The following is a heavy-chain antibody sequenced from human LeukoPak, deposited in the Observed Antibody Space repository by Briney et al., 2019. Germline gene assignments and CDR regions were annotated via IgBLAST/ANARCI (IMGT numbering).Heavy chain of an antibody. J-gene: IGHJ6*03. Sequence: SETLSLTCTVSGYSISSGYYWGWIRQPPGKGLEWIASIYHSGSTYYNPSLKSRVTISVDKSKNQFSLQLNSVTPEDTAVYYCAAGYSYGLYYYYYMDVWGKGTTVTVSS. CDR3: AAGYSYGLYYYYYMDV. D-gene: IGHD5-18*01. V-gene: IGHV4-38-2*02. CDR2: IYHSGST. CDR1: GYSISSGYY.